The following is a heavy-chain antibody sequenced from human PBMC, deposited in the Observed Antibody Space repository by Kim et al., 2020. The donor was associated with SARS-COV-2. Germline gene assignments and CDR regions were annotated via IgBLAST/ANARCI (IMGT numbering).Heavy chain of an antibody. CDR3: ARPQALLGGMDV. V-gene: IGHV4-39*01. J-gene: IGHJ6*02. Sequence: SYNPSLKRRVTISVDTSKTQFSLKLSSVTAADTAVYYCARPQALLGGMDVWGQGTTVTVSS. D-gene: IGHD7-27*01.